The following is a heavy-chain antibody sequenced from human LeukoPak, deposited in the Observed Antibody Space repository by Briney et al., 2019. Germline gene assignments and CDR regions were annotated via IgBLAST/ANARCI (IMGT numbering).Heavy chain of an antibody. V-gene: IGHV1-18*01. Sequence: ASVKVSCKASGYTFTSYGISWVRQAPGQGLEWMGWISAYNGNTNYAQKLQGRVTMTTDTSTSTAYMELRSLRSDDTAVYYCARGPIMITFGGVIAPFDYWGQGTLVTVSS. J-gene: IGHJ4*02. D-gene: IGHD3-16*02. CDR3: ARGPIMITFGGVIAPFDY. CDR1: GYTFTSYG. CDR2: ISAYNGNT.